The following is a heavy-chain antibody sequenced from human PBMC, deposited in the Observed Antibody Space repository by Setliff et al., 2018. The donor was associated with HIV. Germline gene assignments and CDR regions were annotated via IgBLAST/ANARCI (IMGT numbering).Heavy chain of an antibody. CDR3: ARILLYDSSAYFVNAFDI. CDR2: IYTSGST. J-gene: IGHJ3*02. CDR1: GGSISSGSNY. V-gene: IGHV4-61*09. D-gene: IGHD3-22*01. Sequence: SETLSLTCTVSGGSISSGSNYWSWIRQPAGKGLEWIGHIYTSGSTNYNPSLKSRVTISVDTSKNQFDLKLSSVTAADTAVYYCARILLYDSSAYFVNAFDIWGQGTVVTVSS.